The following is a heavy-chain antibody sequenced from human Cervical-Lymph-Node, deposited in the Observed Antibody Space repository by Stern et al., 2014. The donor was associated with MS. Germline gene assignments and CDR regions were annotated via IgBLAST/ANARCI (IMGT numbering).Heavy chain of an antibody. CDR3: ALGGLLYFDY. J-gene: IGHJ4*02. V-gene: IGHV3-72*01. CDR1: GFTFSDHY. D-gene: IGHD2-21*02. Sequence: EVQLEESGGGLVQPGGSLRLSCAASGFTFSDHYMDWVRQAPGKGLEWVGRTRNKANSYTTEYAASVTGRFTISRDDSKNSLYLQMNSLKTEDTAVYYCALGGLLYFDYWGQGTLVTVSS. CDR2: TRNKANSYTT.